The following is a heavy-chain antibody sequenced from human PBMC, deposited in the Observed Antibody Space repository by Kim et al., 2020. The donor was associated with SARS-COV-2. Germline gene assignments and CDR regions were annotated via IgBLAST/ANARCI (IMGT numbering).Heavy chain of an antibody. J-gene: IGHJ4*02. CDR3: ARGLLRGVTAPDY. CDR1: GFTVSSIY. V-gene: IGHV3-66*01. Sequence: GGSLRLSCAASGFTVSSIYMSWVRQAPGKGLEWVSVIYSDGSIYYADSVKGRFTLSSDNSKNTLSLQMNSLRAEDTATYYCARGLLRGVTAPDYWCQGTL. D-gene: IGHD3-10*01. CDR2: IYSDGSI.